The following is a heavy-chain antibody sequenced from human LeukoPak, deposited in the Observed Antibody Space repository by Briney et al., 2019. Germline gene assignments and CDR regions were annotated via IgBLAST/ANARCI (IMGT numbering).Heavy chain of an antibody. J-gene: IGHJ1*01. CDR2: ISGSGGST. D-gene: IGHD5-24*01. Sequence: GGSLRLSCAASGFTVSSNYMSWVRQAPGKGLEWVSVISGSGGSTYYADSVKGRFTISRDNSKNTLYLQMNSLRAEDTAVYYCAKPREEMATTITAFQHWGQGTLVTVSS. CDR1: GFTVSSNY. CDR3: AKPREEMATTITAFQH. V-gene: IGHV3-23*01.